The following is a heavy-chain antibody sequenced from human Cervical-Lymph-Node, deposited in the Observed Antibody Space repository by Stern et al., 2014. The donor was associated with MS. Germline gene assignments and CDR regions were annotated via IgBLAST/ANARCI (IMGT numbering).Heavy chain of an antibody. Sequence: EDQLVESGGGLVQPGGSLRLSCAASGFTFSSYSMNWVRQAPGKGLEWVSYISSSSSTIYYADSVKGRFTISRDNAKNSLHLQMNSLRDEDTAVYYCARETTYSSGWYEGGGKFDYWGQGTLVTVSS. CDR2: ISSSSSTI. V-gene: IGHV3-48*02. CDR1: GFTFSSYS. CDR3: ARETTYSSGWYEGGGKFDY. D-gene: IGHD6-19*01. J-gene: IGHJ4*02.